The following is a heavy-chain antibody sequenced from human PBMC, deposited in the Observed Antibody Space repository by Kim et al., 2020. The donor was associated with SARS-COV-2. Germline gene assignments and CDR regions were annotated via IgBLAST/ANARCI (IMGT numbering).Heavy chain of an antibody. CDR2: IIPIFGTA. CDR1: GGTFSSYA. V-gene: IGHV1-69*13. CDR3: AGLWFRELFPGYYYMDV. Sequence: SVKVSCKASGGTFSSYAISWVRQAPGQGLGWMGGIIPIFGTANYAQKFQGRVTITADESTSTAYMELSSLRSEDTAVYYCAGLWFRELFPGYYYMDVWGKGTTVTVSS. D-gene: IGHD3-10*01. J-gene: IGHJ6*03.